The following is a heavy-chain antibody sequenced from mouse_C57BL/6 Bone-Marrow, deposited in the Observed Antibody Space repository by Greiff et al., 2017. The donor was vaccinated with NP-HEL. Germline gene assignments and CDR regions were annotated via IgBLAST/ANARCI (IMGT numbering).Heavy chain of an antibody. V-gene: IGHV1-66*01. Sequence: LQESGPELVKPGASVKISCKASGYSFTSYYIHWVKQRPGQGLEWIGWIYPGSGNTKYNEKFKGKATLTADTSSSTAYMQLSSLTSEDSAVYYCARIRNGNYDVWGTGTTVTVSS. D-gene: IGHD2-1*01. CDR3: ARIRNGNYDV. CDR2: IYPGSGNT. CDR1: GYSFTSYY. J-gene: IGHJ1*03.